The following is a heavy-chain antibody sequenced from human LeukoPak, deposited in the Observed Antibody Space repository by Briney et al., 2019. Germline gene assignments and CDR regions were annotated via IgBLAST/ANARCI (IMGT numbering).Heavy chain of an antibody. CDR3: AREGPSIVVVVAARLGGFDY. Sequence: SETLSLTCTVSGGSISSSSYYWGWIRQPPGKGLEWIGSIYYSGSTYYNPSLKSRVTIPVDTSKNQFSLKLSSVTAADTAVYYCAREGPSIVVVVAARLGGFDYWGQGTLVTVSS. D-gene: IGHD2-15*01. CDR1: GGSISSSSYY. J-gene: IGHJ4*02. V-gene: IGHV4-39*07. CDR2: IYYSGST.